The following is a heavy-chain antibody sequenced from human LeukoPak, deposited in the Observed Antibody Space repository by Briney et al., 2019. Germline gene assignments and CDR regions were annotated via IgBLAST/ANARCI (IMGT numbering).Heavy chain of an antibody. CDR3: ARQHGGNGYAFDI. V-gene: IGHV4-59*08. J-gene: IGHJ3*02. CDR2: IYYSGST. CDR1: GGSISSYY. Sequence: PSETLSLTCTVSGGSISSYYWSWIRQPPGKGLEWIGYIYYSGSTNYNPSLKSRVTISVDTSKNQFSLKLSSVTAADTAVYYCARQHGGNGYAFDIWGQGTMVTVSS. D-gene: IGHD4-23*01.